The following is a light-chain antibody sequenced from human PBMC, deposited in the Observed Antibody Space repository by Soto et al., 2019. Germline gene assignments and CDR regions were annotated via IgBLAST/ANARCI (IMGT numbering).Light chain of an antibody. CDR1: NSNIGDNS. CDR3: AAWDDSLNGYV. J-gene: IGLJ1*01. CDR2: SDN. Sequence: QSVLTQPPSASGTPGQVFTISCSGSNSNIGDNSVNWYQQLPGTAPKLLIYSDNRRPSGVPDRFSGSKSGTSASLAISGLQSEDEAEYYCAAWDDSLNGYVFGTGTKVTVL. V-gene: IGLV1-44*01.